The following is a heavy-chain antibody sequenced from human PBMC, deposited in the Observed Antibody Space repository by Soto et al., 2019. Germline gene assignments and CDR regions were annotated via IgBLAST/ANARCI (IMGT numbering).Heavy chain of an antibody. J-gene: IGHJ4*02. V-gene: IGHV4-39*01. CDR1: GGSISSSSYY. CDR3: ARQNYCSTSSCPPDFDY. Sequence: SETLSLTCTVSGGSISSSSYYWGWIRQPPGKGLEWIGSIYYSGRTYYNPSLKSRVTISVDTSKNQFSLKLSSVTAADTAVYYCARQNYCSTSSCPPDFDYWGQGTLVTVS. CDR2: IYYSGRT. D-gene: IGHD2-2*01.